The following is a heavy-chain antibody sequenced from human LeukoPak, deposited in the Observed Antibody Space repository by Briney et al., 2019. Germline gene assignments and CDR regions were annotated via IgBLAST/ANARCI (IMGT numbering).Heavy chain of an antibody. CDR2: IYPGGNI. J-gene: IGHJ4*02. CDR3: ARDKGTSYLSSFDY. D-gene: IGHD6-6*01. V-gene: IGHV3-53*05. CDR1: EVTVTNNY. Sequence: GGSLRLSCEASEVTVTNNYMSWVRQAPGKGLQWVSVIYPGGNIYYADSVRGRFTISRDNSKNTLYLQMNSLRAADTAVYYCARDKGTSYLSSFDYWGQGTLVTVSS.